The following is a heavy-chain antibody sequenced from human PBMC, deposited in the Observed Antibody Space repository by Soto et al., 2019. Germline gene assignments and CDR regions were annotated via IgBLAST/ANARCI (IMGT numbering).Heavy chain of an antibody. CDR1: GDSLSSSYYY. CDR2: VDYTGSA. Sequence: QLQLQESGPGLVKPSETLSLTCSVSGDSLSSSYYYWGWIRQPPGERLEWIASVDYTGSAYYSPSLRCRVTISVDTSNNDFSLKVDSVSAADTALYYCARQGINRGFGPGAFDIWGQGTTVIVSS. D-gene: IGHD1-20*01. CDR3: ARQGINRGFGPGAFDI. J-gene: IGHJ3*02. V-gene: IGHV4-39*01.